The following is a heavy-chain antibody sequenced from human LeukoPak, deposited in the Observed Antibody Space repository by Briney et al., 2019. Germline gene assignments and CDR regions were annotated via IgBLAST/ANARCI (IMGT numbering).Heavy chain of an antibody. CDR2: IHSGGST. J-gene: IGHJ4*02. CDR1: GLTVSSNY. CDR3: ARGRQLFDY. Sequence: GGSLRLSCAASGLTVSSNYMNWVRQAPGKGLEWLSDIHSGGSTYYAASVKGRFTISRDNSKNTLYRQMTSRRADDTALYYCARGRQLFDYWGQGTLVSVFS. D-gene: IGHD6-13*01. V-gene: IGHV3-53*01.